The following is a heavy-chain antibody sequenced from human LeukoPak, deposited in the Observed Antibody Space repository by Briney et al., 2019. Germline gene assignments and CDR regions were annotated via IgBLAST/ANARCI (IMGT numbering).Heavy chain of an antibody. CDR2: ISGSGGST. D-gene: IGHD5-18*01. J-gene: IGHJ4*02. Sequence: PGGSLRLSCAASGFTFSTYAMSWVRQAPGKGLEWVSGISGSGGSTYYADSVKGRFTISRDYSKNTLYLQMNSLRAEDAAVYYCAKVQDSYGHFDYWGQGTLVTVSS. CDR1: GFTFSTYA. V-gene: IGHV3-23*01. CDR3: AKVQDSYGHFDY.